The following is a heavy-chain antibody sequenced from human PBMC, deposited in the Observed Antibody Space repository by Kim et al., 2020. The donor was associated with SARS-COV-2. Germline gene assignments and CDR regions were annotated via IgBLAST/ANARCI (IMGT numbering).Heavy chain of an antibody. D-gene: IGHD3-22*01. J-gene: IGHJ6*02. V-gene: IGHV3-9*01. Sequence: GGSLRLSCAASGFTFDDYAMHWVRQAPGKGLEWVSGISWNSGSIGYADSVKGRFTISRDNAKNSLYLQMNSLRAEDTALYYCAKAHKYYYDSSGYSLEAYYYYGMDVWGQGTTVTVSS. CDR3: AKAHKYYYDSSGYSLEAYYYYGMDV. CDR1: GFTFDDYA. CDR2: ISWNSGSI.